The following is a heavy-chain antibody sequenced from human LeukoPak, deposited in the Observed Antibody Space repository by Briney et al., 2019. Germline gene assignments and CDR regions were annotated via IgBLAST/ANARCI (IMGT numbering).Heavy chain of an antibody. CDR1: GGSISSHY. J-gene: IGHJ4*02. Sequence: PSETLSLTCTVSGGSISSHYWSWIRQPAGKGLEWIGRIYTSGSTNYNPSLKSRVTMSVDTSKNQFSLKLSSVTAADTAVYYCARDVRFGDTRIYYFDYWGQGTLVTVSS. CDR3: ARDVRFGDTRIYYFDY. CDR2: IYTSGST. V-gene: IGHV4-4*07. D-gene: IGHD3-10*01.